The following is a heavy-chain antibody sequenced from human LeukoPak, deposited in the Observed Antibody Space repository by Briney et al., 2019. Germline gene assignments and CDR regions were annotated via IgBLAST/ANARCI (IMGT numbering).Heavy chain of an antibody. CDR2: INAGNGNT. Sequence: ASVNVSCKASGYTFTSYAMHWVRQAPGQRLEWMGWINAGNGNTKYSQKFQGRVTITRDTSASTAYMELSSLRSEDTAVYYCARGGRWLLLENWFDRWGQGTLVTVSS. V-gene: IGHV1-3*01. J-gene: IGHJ5*02. CDR1: GYTFTSYA. CDR3: ARGGRWLLLENWFDR. D-gene: IGHD3-22*01.